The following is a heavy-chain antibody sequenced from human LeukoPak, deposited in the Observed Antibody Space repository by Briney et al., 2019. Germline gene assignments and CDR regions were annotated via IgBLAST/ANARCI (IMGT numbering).Heavy chain of an antibody. J-gene: IGHJ4*02. CDR3: ARRAGDYSHPYDY. CDR1: GFTVSSNS. V-gene: IGHV3-53*01. D-gene: IGHD3-22*01. Sequence: GGSLRLTCTVSGFTVSSNSMSWVRQAPGKGLEWVSFIYSGGNTHYSDSVKGRFTISRDNSKNTLYLQMNSLRAEDTAVYYCARRAGDYSHPYDYWGQGTLVTVSS. CDR2: IYSGGNT.